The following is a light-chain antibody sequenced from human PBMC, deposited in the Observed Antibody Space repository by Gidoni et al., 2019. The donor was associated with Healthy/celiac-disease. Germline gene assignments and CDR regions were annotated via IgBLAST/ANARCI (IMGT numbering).Light chain of an antibody. CDR3: QAWDSSTAIVV. CDR2: QDS. Sequence: SYELTQPPSVSVSPGQTASITCPGDKLGDKYACWYQQKPGQSPLLVIYQDSKRPSGIPERFSGSNSGNTATLTISGTQAMDEADYYCQAWDSSTAIVVFGGGTKLTVL. V-gene: IGLV3-1*01. J-gene: IGLJ2*01. CDR1: KLGDKY.